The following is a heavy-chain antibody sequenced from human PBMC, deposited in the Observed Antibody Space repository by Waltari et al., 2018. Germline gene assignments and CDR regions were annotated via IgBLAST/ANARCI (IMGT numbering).Heavy chain of an antibody. J-gene: IGHJ5*02. CDR1: GGSISSGSYY. Sequence: QVQLQESGPGLVKPSQTLSLTCTVSGGSISSGSYYWSWIRQPAGKGLEWIGYIDTSGSTNYNPSLKSRVTISVDTSKNQFSLKLSSVTAADTAVYYCARGNNWFDPWGQGTLVTVSS. V-gene: IGHV4-61*09. CDR3: ARGNNWFDP. D-gene: IGHD3-10*01. CDR2: IDTSGST.